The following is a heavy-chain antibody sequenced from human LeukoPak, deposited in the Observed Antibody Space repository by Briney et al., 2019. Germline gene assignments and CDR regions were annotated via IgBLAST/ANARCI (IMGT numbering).Heavy chain of an antibody. CDR3: ARGQGVFDP. D-gene: IGHD3-16*01. J-gene: IGHJ5*02. CDR1: GGSFSGYY. CDR2: INHGGST. V-gene: IGHV4-34*01. Sequence: SETLSLTCAVYGGSFSGYYWSWIRQPPGKGLEWIGEINHGGSTNYNPSLKSRVTISVDTSKNQFSLKLSSVTAADTAVYYCARGQGVFDPWGQGTLVTVSS.